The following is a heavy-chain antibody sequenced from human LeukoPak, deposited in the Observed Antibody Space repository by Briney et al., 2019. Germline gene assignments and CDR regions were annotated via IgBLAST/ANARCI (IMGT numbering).Heavy chain of an antibody. CDR1: GFTFDDYA. CDR3: AKDSGAGMATPGWFDP. D-gene: IGHD5-24*01. CDR2: ISWNSGSI. Sequence: PGGSLRLSCAASGFTFDDYAMHWVRQAPGKGLEWVSGISWNSGSIGYADSVKGRFTISRDNAKNSLYLQMNSLRAEDTALYYCAKDSGAGMATPGWFDPWGQGTLVTVSS. V-gene: IGHV3-9*01. J-gene: IGHJ5*02.